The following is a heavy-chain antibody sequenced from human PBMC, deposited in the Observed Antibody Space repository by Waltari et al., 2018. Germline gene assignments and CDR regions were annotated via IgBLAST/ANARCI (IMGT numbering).Heavy chain of an antibody. CDR2: INTDGSST. V-gene: IGHV3-74*01. D-gene: IGHD3-10*01. CDR1: GFTFSSYW. Sequence: EVQLVESGGGLVQPGGSLRLSCAASGFTFSSYWMHWVRQAPGKGLVWVSRINTDGSSTSYADSVKGRFTISRDNAKNTLDLQMNSLRAEDTAVYYCARAKGDYGSGSYIDYWGQGTLVTVSS. CDR3: ARAKGDYGSGSYIDY. J-gene: IGHJ4*02.